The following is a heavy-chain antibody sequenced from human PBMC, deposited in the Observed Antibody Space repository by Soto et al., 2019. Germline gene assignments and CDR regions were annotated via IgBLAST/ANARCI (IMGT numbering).Heavy chain of an antibody. D-gene: IGHD3-10*01. J-gene: IGHJ4*02. CDR3: ARDDEDGSYCDLGY. CDR2: ILHDGNNK. V-gene: IGHV3-30-3*01. CDR1: GFTSSNYI. Sequence: QVQLVESGGGVVQPGRSLRLSCAASGFTSSNYILHWVRQAPGKGLEWVADILHDGNNKYYADSVKGRFTISRDNSKNTLYLQMNSLRAEDTAVYYCARDDEDGSYCDLGYWGPGTLVTVSS.